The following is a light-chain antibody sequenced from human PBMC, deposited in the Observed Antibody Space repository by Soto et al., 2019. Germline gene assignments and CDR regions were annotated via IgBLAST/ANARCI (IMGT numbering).Light chain of an antibody. V-gene: IGKV3-15*01. CDR3: QQYHNWWT. CDR2: GAS. CDR1: QSVSNN. J-gene: IGKJ1*01. Sequence: EIVMTQSPATLSVSPGERATLSCRASQSVSNNLAWYQQKPGQAPRLLIPGASTRATGIPARFSGSGSGTEFTLTISSLQSEDFAVYYCQQYHNWWTFGQGTKV.